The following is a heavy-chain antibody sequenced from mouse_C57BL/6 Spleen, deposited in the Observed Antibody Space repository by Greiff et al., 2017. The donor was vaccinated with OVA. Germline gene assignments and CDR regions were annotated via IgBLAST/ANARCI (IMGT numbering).Heavy chain of an antibody. CDR1: GYTFPSYW. D-gene: IGHD1-2*01. Sequence: QVQLQQPGAELVKPGASVKMSCKASGYTFPSYWITWVKQRPGQGLEWIGDIYPGSGSTNYNEKLKSKATLTVDTASSTTYMQLSSLTSEDSAVDYSASGSYGQAWFAYWGQGTLVTVSA. V-gene: IGHV1-55*01. CDR2: IYPGSGST. CDR3: ASGSYGQAWFAY. J-gene: IGHJ3*01.